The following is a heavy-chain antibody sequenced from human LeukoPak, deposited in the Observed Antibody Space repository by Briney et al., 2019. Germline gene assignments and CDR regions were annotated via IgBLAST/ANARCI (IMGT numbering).Heavy chain of an antibody. CDR1: GGSISSSSYY. J-gene: IGHJ3*02. D-gene: IGHD2-2*01. CDR3: ARAIVVQSAGTFDI. V-gene: IGHV4-39*07. CDR2: IYYSGST. Sequence: PSETLSLTCTVSGGSISSSSYYWGWIRQPPGKGLEWIGSIYYSGSTYYNPSLKSRVTMSVDTSKNQFSLKLSSVTAADTAVYYCARAIVVQSAGTFDIWGQGTMVTVSS.